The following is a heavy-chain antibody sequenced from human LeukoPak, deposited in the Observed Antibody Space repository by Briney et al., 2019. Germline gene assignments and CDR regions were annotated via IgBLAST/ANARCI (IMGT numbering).Heavy chain of an antibody. D-gene: IGHD3-22*01. CDR1: GGSFSGYY. CDR2: INHSGST. J-gene: IGHJ4*02. CDR3: ARGASSSGSHRGSFDY. Sequence: ETLSLTCAVYGGSFSGYYWSWIRQPPGKGLEWIGEINHSGSTNYNPSLKSRVTISVDTSKNQFSLKLSSVTAADTAVYYCARGASSSGSHRGSFDYWGQGTLVTVSS. V-gene: IGHV4-34*01.